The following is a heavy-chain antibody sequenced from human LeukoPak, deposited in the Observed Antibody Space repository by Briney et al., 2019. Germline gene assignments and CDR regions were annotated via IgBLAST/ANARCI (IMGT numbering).Heavy chain of an antibody. V-gene: IGHV3-23*01. CDR1: GFVFSSYA. CDR2: ISGSGGST. D-gene: IGHD3-10*01. CDR3: AKDVESGRSADY. J-gene: IGHJ4*02. Sequence: GGSLRLSCAASGFVFSSYAMSWVRQAPGKGLEWVANISGSGGSTSYADSVNGRFTLSRDNSMNTLHLLMNSLRAEDTAVYYCAKDVESGRSADYWGQGTLVTVSS.